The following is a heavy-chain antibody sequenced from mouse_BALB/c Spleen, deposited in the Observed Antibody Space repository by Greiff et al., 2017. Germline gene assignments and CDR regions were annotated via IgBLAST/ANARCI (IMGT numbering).Heavy chain of an antibody. CDR1: GFTFSSYA. CDR2: ISSGGST. CDR3: ARGDWDYAMDY. V-gene: IGHV5-6-5*01. J-gene: IGHJ4*01. D-gene: IGHD4-1*01. Sequence: EVKLMESGGGLVKPGGSLKLSCAASGFTFSSYAMSWVRQTPEKRLEWVASISSGGSTYYPDSVKGRFTISRDNARNILYLQMSSLRSEDTAMYYCARGDWDYAMDYWGQGTSVTVSS.